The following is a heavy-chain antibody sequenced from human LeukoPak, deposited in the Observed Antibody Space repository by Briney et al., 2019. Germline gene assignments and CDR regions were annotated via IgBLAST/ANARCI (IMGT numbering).Heavy chain of an antibody. Sequence: SETLSLTCTVSGGSISSYYWSWIRQPPGKGLEWIGYIYYSGSTNYNPSLKSRVTISVDTSKNQFSLKLSSVTAADTAVYYCARDYPAGGYSYGFHWFDPWGQGTLVTVSS. CDR2: IYYSGST. J-gene: IGHJ5*02. V-gene: IGHV4-59*01. CDR3: ARDYPAGGYSYGFHWFDP. CDR1: GGSISSYY. D-gene: IGHD5-18*01.